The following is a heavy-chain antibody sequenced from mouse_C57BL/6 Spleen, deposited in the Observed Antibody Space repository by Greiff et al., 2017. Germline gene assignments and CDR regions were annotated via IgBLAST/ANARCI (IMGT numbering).Heavy chain of an antibody. CDR1: GYTFTSYW. CDR3: ARGGDYDVGAMDY. V-gene: IGHV1-55*01. CDR2: IYPGSGST. D-gene: IGHD2-4*01. Sequence: QVQLKQPGAELVKPGASVKMSCKASGYTFTSYWITWVKQRPGQGLEWIGDIYPGSGSTNYNEKFKSKATLTVDTSSSTAYMQLSSLTSEDSAVYYCARGGDYDVGAMDYWGQGTSVTVSS. J-gene: IGHJ4*01.